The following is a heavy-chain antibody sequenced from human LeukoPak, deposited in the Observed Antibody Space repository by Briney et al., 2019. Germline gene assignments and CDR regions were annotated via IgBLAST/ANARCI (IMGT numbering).Heavy chain of an antibody. D-gene: IGHD3-22*01. CDR1: GGSISSYY. Sequence: SETLSLTCTVSGGSISSYYWSWIRQPPGKGLEWIGYIYYSGSTNYNPSPKSRVTISVETSKNQFSLKLSSVTAADTAVYYCARVTGYMIEDYFDYWGQGTLVTVSS. J-gene: IGHJ4*02. V-gene: IGHV4-59*01. CDR3: ARVTGYMIEDYFDY. CDR2: IYYSGST.